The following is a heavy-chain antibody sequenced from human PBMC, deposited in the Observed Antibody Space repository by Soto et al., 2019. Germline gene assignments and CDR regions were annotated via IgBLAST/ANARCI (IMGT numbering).Heavy chain of an antibody. D-gene: IGHD6-6*01. Sequence: GESLKSSCKGCGYSFTLCWISCVRQMPGKGLEWMGRIDPSDSYTNYSPSFQGHVTISADKSISTAYLQWSSLKASDTAMYYCARGGNEYSSSYYYYYYGMDVWGQGTTVTVSS. CDR3: ARGGNEYSSSYYYYYYGMDV. V-gene: IGHV5-10-1*01. CDR1: GYSFTLCW. CDR2: IDPSDSYT. J-gene: IGHJ6*02.